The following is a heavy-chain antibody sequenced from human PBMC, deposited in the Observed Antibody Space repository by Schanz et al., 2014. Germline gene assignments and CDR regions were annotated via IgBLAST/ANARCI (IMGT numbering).Heavy chain of an antibody. J-gene: IGHJ4*02. D-gene: IGHD6-19*01. CDR2: ISHDGSIQ. CDR1: GFTFSNFA. Sequence: QVQLVESGGGVVQPGRSLRLSCAASGFTFSNFAMHWVRQAPGKGLEWVTIISHDGSIQYGADSVKGRFTLSRDNSKITMDLQMNSLRPEDTAVYYCGRDYSGGALDYWGQGTLVTVSS. CDR3: GRDYSGGALDY. V-gene: IGHV3-30*04.